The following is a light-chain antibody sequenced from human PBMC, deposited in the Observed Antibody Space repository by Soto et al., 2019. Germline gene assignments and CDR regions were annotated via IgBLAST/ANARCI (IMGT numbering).Light chain of an antibody. CDR1: SSNIGAGYD. J-gene: IGLJ1*01. CDR3: QSYDSSLSVNYV. CDR2: GNS. Sequence: QPVLTQPPSVSGAPGQRVTLSCTGSSSNIGAGYDVHWYQQLPGTAPKLLIYGNSNRPSGVPDRFSGSKSGTSASLAITGLQAEDEADYYCQSYDSSLSVNYVFGTGTKVTVL. V-gene: IGLV1-40*01.